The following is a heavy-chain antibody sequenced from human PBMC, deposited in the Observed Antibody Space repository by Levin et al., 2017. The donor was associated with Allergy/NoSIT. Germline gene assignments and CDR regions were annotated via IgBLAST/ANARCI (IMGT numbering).Heavy chain of an antibody. J-gene: IGHJ5*02. V-gene: IGHV3-33*01. D-gene: IGHD2-15*01. CDR2: IWYDGSDK. Sequence: GGSLRLSCVASGFTFSSYGMHWVRQAPGKGLEWVAVIWYDGSDKYYADSVKGRFTISRDNSKNTLSLQMNSLRADDTAVYYCARDAGGDCSGGSCYGWFDPWGQGTLVTVSS. CDR1: GFTFSSYG. CDR3: ARDAGGDCSGGSCYGWFDP.